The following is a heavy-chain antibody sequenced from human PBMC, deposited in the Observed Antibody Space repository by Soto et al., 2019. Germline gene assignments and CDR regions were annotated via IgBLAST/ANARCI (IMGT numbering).Heavy chain of an antibody. V-gene: IGHV1-8*01. CDR1: GYTFTSYD. CDR2: MNPNSGNT. Sequence: ASVKVSCKASGYTFTSYDINWVRQATGQGLEWMGWMNPNSGNTGYAQKFQGRVTMTRDTSISTAYMELSRLTSEDTAVYYCARRVELWLGGYYNYAMDVWGQGTTVTVSS. D-gene: IGHD3-10*01. CDR3: ARRVELWLGGYYNYAMDV. J-gene: IGHJ6*02.